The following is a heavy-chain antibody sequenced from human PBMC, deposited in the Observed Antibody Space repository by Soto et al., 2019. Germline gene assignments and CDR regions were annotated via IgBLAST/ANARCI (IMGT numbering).Heavy chain of an antibody. J-gene: IGHJ3*02. CDR1: GYSFTSYW. CDR2: IYPGDSDT. Sequence: GESLKISCKGSGYSFTSYWIGWVRQMPGKGLEWMGIIYPGDSDTRYSPSFQGQVTISADKSISTAYLQWSSLKASDTAMYYCARRLLWFGELHDAFAIWGLGTMVTVSS. CDR3: ARRLLWFGELHDAFAI. V-gene: IGHV5-51*01. D-gene: IGHD3-10*01.